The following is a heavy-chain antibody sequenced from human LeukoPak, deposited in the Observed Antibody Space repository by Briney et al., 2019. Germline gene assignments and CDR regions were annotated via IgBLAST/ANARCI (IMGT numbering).Heavy chain of an antibody. V-gene: IGHV3-13*01. J-gene: IGHJ4*02. CDR2: IGTAGDT. D-gene: IGHD6-19*01. Sequence: QTGGSLRLSCAASGFTFSSYDMHWVRQATGKGLEWVSAIGTAGDTYYPGSVKGRFTISRENAKNSLYLQMNSLRAGDTAVYYCARAVKRGNWGLRGWHMYYFDYWGQGTLVTVSS. CDR3: ARAVKRGNWGLRGWHMYYFDY. CDR1: GFTFSSYD.